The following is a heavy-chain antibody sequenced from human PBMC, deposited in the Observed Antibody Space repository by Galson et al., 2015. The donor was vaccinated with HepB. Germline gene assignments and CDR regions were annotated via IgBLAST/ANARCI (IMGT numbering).Heavy chain of an antibody. CDR2: ISKSGDAT. CDR1: GFTSFSNYG. Sequence: SLRLSCAASGFTSFSNYGMDWVRQAPGKGLEWVSAISKSGDATYYADSVKGRFTISRDNSNNMLYLQMNSLRVEDTAIYYCAKEDGHSKPFGYWGQGTLVTVSS. D-gene: IGHD3-10*01. V-gene: IGHV3-23*01. J-gene: IGHJ4*02. CDR3: AKEDGHSKPFGY.